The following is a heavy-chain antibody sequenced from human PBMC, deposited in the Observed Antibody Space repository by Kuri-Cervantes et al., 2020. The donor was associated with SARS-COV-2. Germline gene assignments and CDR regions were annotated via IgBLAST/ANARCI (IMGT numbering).Heavy chain of an antibody. J-gene: IGHJ3*02. CDR3: ARPLYYYDSSGYPGSVVAFDI. Sequence: GGSLRLSCKGSGYSFTSYWIGWVRQMPGKGLEWMGIIYPGDSDTRYSPSFQGRVTISADKSISTAYLQWSSLKASDTAMYYCARPLYYYDSSGYPGSVVAFDIWGQGTMVTVSS. CDR1: GYSFTSYW. V-gene: IGHV5-51*01. CDR2: IYPGDSDT. D-gene: IGHD3-22*01.